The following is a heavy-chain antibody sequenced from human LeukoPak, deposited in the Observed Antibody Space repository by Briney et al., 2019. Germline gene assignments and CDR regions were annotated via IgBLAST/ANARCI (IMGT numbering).Heavy chain of an antibody. CDR3: ARDRARIAAAGGYH. J-gene: IGHJ4*02. Sequence: LPGGSLRLSCAASGFTFSSYWMSWVRQAPGKGLEWVANVKQDGSEKYYVDSVKGRFTISRDNAKNSLYLQMNSLRAEDTAVYYCARDRARIAAAGGYHWGQGTLVTVSS. CDR1: GFTFSSYW. CDR2: VKQDGSEK. V-gene: IGHV3-7*01. D-gene: IGHD6-13*01.